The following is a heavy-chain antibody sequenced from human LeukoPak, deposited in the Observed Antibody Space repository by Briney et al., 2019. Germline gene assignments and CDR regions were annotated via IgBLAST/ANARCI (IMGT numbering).Heavy chain of an antibody. CDR2: IYSGGRT. CDR3: ARGIGEQWMTQGGDYYYYYYMDV. CDR1: GFTVSSNY. J-gene: IGHJ6*03. Sequence: GGCLRLSCAASGFTVSSNYMTWVRQAPGKGLEWVSVIYSGGRTYYADSVKGRFTISRDNSKNTLHLQMNSLRAEDTAVYYCARGIGEQWMTQGGDYYYYYYMDVWGKGTTVTVSS. D-gene: IGHD6-19*01. V-gene: IGHV3-53*01.